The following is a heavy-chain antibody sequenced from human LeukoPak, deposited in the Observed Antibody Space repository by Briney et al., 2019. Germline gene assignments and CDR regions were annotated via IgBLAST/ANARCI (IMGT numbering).Heavy chain of an antibody. J-gene: IGHJ4*02. CDR1: VGSISSSSYY. CDR3: ARKGTTYYDYIWGSYRDKYYFDY. CDR2: IYYSGST. D-gene: IGHD3-16*02. Sequence: SETLSLICTVSVGSISSSSYYWGWIRQPPGKGLEWIGSIYYSGSTYYNPSLKSRVTISVDTSKNQFSLKLSSVTAADTAVYYCARKGTTYYDYIWGSYRDKYYFDYWGQGTLVTVSS. V-gene: IGHV4-39*01.